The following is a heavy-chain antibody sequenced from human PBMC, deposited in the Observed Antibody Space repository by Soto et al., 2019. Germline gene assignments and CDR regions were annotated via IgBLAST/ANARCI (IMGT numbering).Heavy chain of an antibody. CDR2: IIPIFGTA. J-gene: IGHJ4*02. CDR1: GGTFSSYA. V-gene: IGHV1-69*13. Sequence: SVKVSCKASGGTFSSYAISWVRQAPGQGLEWMGGIIPIFGTANYAQKFQGRVTITADESTSTAYMELSSLRSEDTAVYYCARSPKLPPYYFDYWGQGTLVTVSS. D-gene: IGHD1-7*01. CDR3: ARSPKLPPYYFDY.